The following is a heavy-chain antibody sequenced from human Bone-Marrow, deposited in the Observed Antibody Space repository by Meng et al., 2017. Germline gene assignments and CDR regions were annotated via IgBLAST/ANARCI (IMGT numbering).Heavy chain of an antibody. J-gene: IGHJ4*02. V-gene: IGHV3-53*04. CDR2: LFSDGTT. CDR1: GFTVSSNY. Sequence: GGSRRPSGAASGFTVSSNYMSWVRQAPGKGLEGVSVLFSDGTTYYAESVKGRFTISRHNSENTLYLQMNSLRIDDTAIYYCATATYSNGWTAERDYWGQGTLVTVSS. D-gene: IGHD6-19*01. CDR3: ATATYSNGWTAERDY.